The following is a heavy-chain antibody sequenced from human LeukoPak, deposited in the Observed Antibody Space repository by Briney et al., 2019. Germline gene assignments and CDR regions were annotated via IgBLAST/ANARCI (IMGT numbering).Heavy chain of an antibody. CDR2: IYHSGST. Sequence: SETLSLTCAVSGYSISSGYYWGWIRQPPGKGLEWIGRIYHSGSTYYNPSLKSRVTISVDTSKNQFSLKLSSVTATDTAVYYCARNPHPYGDYVDYWGQGTLVTVSS. V-gene: IGHV4-38-2*01. CDR3: ARNPHPYGDYVDY. J-gene: IGHJ4*02. D-gene: IGHD4-17*01. CDR1: GYSISSGYY.